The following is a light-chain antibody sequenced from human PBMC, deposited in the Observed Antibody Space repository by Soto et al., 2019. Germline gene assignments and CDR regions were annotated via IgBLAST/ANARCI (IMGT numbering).Light chain of an antibody. Sequence: EIVMTQSPATLSVSPGEGATLSCRASQGIGDTLAWYQQKPGQTPRLLIYDTSIRATGVPDRFSGSGSGTDFTLTISRLEPEDFAVYYCQQYGSSPWTFGQGTKVDI. CDR3: QQYGSSPWT. CDR1: QGIGDT. CDR2: DTS. J-gene: IGKJ1*01. V-gene: IGKV3-20*01.